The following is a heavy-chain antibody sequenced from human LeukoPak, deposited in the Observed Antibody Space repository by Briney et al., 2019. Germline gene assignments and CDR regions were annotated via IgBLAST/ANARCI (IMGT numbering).Heavy chain of an antibody. D-gene: IGHD1-26*01. CDR2: IYHSGST. CDR3: ARVGSGSHFDY. Sequence: SETLSLTCTVSGGSIRFSSYYWGWIRQPPGKGLEWIGSIYHSGSTYYNPSLKSRVTISVDTSKNQFSLKLTSVTAADTAVYYCARVGSGSHFDYWGQGTLVTVSS. J-gene: IGHJ4*02. V-gene: IGHV4-39*07. CDR1: GGSIRFSSYY.